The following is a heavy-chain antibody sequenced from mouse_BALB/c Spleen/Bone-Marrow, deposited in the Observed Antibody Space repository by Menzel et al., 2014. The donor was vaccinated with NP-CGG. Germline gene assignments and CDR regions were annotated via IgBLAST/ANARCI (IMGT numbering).Heavy chain of an antibody. CDR3: AKNWGYGYAMDY. CDR1: GFSLTSYG. J-gene: IGHJ4*01. D-gene: IGHD3-1*01. Sequence: QVQLQQSGPGLVQPSQSLSITCTVSGFSLTSYGVHWVRQSPGKGLEWLGVIWRGGSTDYNAAFMSRLSTTKDNSKSQVFFKMNSLQADDTAIYYCAKNWGYGYAMDYWGQGTSVTVSS. V-gene: IGHV2-5*01. CDR2: IWRGGST.